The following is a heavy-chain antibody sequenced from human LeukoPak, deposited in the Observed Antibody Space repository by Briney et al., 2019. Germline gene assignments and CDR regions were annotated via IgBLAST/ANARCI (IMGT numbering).Heavy chain of an antibody. Sequence: GGSLRLSCAASGFSFRSYAMYWVRQAPGKGLEWVTVISYDGSNKYYADFVKGRFTISRDNSKSTQYLQMNSLRAEDTAVYYCARGGGHSYGYFDDWGQGTQVTVSS. J-gene: IGHJ4*02. D-gene: IGHD5-18*01. CDR3: ARGGGHSYGYFDD. V-gene: IGHV3-30*04. CDR1: GFSFRSYA. CDR2: ISYDGSNK.